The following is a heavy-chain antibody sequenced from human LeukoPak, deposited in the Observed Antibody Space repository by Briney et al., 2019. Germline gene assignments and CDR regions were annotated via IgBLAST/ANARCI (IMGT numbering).Heavy chain of an antibody. CDR3: ARVFYPFYCDY. CDR2: IDPSSTYI. CDR1: GFTFRSYS. Sequence: GGSLRLSCAASGFTFRSYSMNWVRQAPGKGLEWVSAIDPSSTYIYYADSVKGRLTISRDNAENSLYLQMNSLRAEDTALYYCARVFYPFYCDYWGQGTLVTVSS. J-gene: IGHJ4*02. D-gene: IGHD2/OR15-2a*01. V-gene: IGHV3-21*01.